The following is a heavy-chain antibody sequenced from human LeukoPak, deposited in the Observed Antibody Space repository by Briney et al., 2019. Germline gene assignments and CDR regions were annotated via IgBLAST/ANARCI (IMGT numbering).Heavy chain of an antibody. CDR1: GGSISTYY. J-gene: IGHJ3*01. D-gene: IGHD4-23*01. Sequence: SETLSLTCTVSGGSISTYYWSWIRQPPGKGLEWIGYIYYSGSTNYNPSLKSRVTISVDTSKNQFSLKLSSVTAADTAVYYCARIAVVTQGDAFDLWGRGTLVTVSS. CDR2: IYYSGST. V-gene: IGHV4-59*01. CDR3: ARIAVVTQGDAFDL.